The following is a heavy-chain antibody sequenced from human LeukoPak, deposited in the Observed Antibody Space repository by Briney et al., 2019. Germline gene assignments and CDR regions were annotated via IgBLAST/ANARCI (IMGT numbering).Heavy chain of an antibody. D-gene: IGHD3-10*01. Sequence: GGSLRLSCAASGFTFSSYAMSWVRQAPGKGLEWVSAISGSGGSTYYADSVKGRFTISRGNSKNTLYLQMDSLRAEDTAVYYCAKKLTGSYYNPYDYWGQGTLVTVSS. J-gene: IGHJ4*02. CDR1: GFTFSSYA. V-gene: IGHV3-23*01. CDR3: AKKLTGSYYNPYDY. CDR2: ISGSGGST.